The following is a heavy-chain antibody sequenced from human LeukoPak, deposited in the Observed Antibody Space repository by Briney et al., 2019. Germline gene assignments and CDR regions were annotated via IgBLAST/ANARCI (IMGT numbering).Heavy chain of an antibody. CDR2: IIPIFGTA. Sequence: SVKVSCKASGGTFSSYAISWVRQAPGQGLEWMGGIIPIFGTANYAQKFQGRVTITADESTSTAYMELSSLRSEDTAVYYCARGLYDFWSGYLENYFDYWGQGTLVTVSS. J-gene: IGHJ4*02. D-gene: IGHD3-3*01. V-gene: IGHV1-69*13. CDR3: ARGLYDFWSGYLENYFDY. CDR1: GGTFSSYA.